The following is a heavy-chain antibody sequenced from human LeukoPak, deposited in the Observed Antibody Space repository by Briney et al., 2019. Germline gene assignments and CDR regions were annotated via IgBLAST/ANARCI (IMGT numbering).Heavy chain of an antibody. J-gene: IGHJ4*02. CDR1: GFTFSTFN. V-gene: IGHV3-21*01. CDR3: ARDLGASTWYGVEDY. Sequence: PGGSLRLSCAASGFTFSTFNMNWVRQGPGRGLEWVSSISTSSTYIYYADSVKGRFTISRDNAKNLLYLQMNSLRGEDTAVYYCARDLGASTWYGVEDYWGQRTLVTVSS. CDR2: ISTSSTYI. D-gene: IGHD6-13*01.